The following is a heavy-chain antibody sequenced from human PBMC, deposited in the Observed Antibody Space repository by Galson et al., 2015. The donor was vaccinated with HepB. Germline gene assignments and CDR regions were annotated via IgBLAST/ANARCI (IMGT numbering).Heavy chain of an antibody. CDR2: ITYDGSGK. CDR1: GFTFSHFG. D-gene: IGHD3-22*01. V-gene: IGHV3-30*04. Sequence: SLRLSCAASGFTFSHFGMHWVRQAPGKGLEWVAVITYDGSGKYYADSVKGRFTISRDNSKNTLYLQMNSLRAEDTSIYYCARAGREELDYDDSSAFMFHGMDVWGQGTTVSGSS. CDR3: ARAGREELDYDDSSAFMFHGMDV. J-gene: IGHJ6*02.